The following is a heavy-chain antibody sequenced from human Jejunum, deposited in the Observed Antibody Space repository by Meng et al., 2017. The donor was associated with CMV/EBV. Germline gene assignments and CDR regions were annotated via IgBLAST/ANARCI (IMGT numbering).Heavy chain of an antibody. J-gene: IGHJ5*02. CDR1: GYSISGGGYY. Sequence: QVQLHESGPGLVKPSETLSLHCTISGYSISGGGYYWMWIRQTPERGLEWIGNMYNSGTTTYNPSLRSRVSISMNLSQNQFSLNLNSMTAADTAVYYCARWFDPWGQGILVTVSS. V-gene: IGHV4-61*08. CDR2: MYNSGTT. CDR3: ARWFDP.